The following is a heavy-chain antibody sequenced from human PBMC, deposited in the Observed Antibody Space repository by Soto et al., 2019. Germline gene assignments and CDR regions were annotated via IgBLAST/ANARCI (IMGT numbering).Heavy chain of an antibody. V-gene: IGHV1-3*05. Sequence: QVQLVQSGAEEKKPGASVKVSCKASGYTFSTYAIHWVRQAPGQGLEWMGWINPDNGNAKYSQKFQGRLTITRDTSASTAYMELGSLRSEDTAVYYCARVDGTYWGQGALVTVSS. CDR2: INPDNGNA. D-gene: IGHD1-26*01. J-gene: IGHJ4*02. CDR1: GYTFSTYA. CDR3: ARVDGTY.